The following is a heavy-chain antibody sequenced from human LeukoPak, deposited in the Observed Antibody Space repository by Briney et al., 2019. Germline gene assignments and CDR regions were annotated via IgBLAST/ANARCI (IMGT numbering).Heavy chain of an antibody. CDR2: IYYSGTT. D-gene: IGHD6-19*01. CDR1: GGSMSIFY. CDR3: ARIDAVAATPTSFDY. J-gene: IGHJ4*02. Sequence: PSETLCLTCTVSGGSMSIFYWSWIRQPPGKGLEWIGDIYYSGTTNYNPSLKSRVTISLDTSKNQFSLRLSSVTAADTAVYYCARIDAVAATPTSFDYWGQGTLVTVSS. V-gene: IGHV4-59*01.